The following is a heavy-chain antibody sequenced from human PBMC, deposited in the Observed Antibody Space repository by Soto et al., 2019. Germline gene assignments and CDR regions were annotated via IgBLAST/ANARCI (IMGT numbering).Heavy chain of an antibody. CDR3: AKDSGYDPYYYYMDV. CDR1: GFTFDDYS. V-gene: IGHV3-9*01. Sequence: GGSLRLSCAASGFTFDDYSMHWVRQAPGKGLEWVSGISWNSGSIGYADSVKGRFTISRDNAKNSLYLQMNSLRAEDTALYYCAKDSGYDPYYYYMDVWGKGTTVTVSS. J-gene: IGHJ6*03. CDR2: ISWNSGSI. D-gene: IGHD5-12*01.